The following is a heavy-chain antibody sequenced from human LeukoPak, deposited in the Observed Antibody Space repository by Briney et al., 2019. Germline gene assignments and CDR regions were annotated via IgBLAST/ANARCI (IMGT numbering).Heavy chain of an antibody. CDR1: GFTFSGFS. D-gene: IGHD3-10*01. V-gene: IGHV3-48*01. Sequence: GGSLRLSCTASGFTFSGFSMHWVRQVPGKGLEWLSYISTSSRSTYYADSVKGRFTISRDNAKNTLFLDMHSLRPGDSAVYYCARSAVRGVACDYWGQGTLLTVSS. J-gene: IGHJ4*02. CDR3: ARSAVRGVACDY. CDR2: ISTSSRST.